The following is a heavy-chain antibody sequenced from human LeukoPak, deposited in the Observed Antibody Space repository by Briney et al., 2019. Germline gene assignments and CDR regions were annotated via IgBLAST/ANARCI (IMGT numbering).Heavy chain of an antibody. D-gene: IGHD3-22*01. Sequence: ASVKVSCKASGYTVTSYYMHWVRQAPGQGLEWMGWINPNSGGINYAQKFQGRVTMTRDTSISTAYMELSRLRSDDTAVYYCARDIVLKDSSGYYDYWGQGTLVTVSS. J-gene: IGHJ4*02. V-gene: IGHV1-2*02. CDR2: INPNSGGI. CDR1: GYTVTSYY. CDR3: ARDIVLKDSSGYYDY.